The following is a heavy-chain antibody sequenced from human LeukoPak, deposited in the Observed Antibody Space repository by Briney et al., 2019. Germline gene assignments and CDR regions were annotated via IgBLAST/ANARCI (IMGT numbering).Heavy chain of an antibody. V-gene: IGHV3-72*01. Sequence: GGSLRLSCAASGFTFSDHYMDWVRQAPGKGLEWVGRTRNKANSYSTEYAASVEGRFTISRDDSKNSLYLQMNSLKTEDTAVYYCARGNGYDWRSFDSWGQGTLVTVSS. J-gene: IGHJ4*02. CDR2: TRNKANSYST. D-gene: IGHD5-12*01. CDR3: ARGNGYDWRSFDS. CDR1: GFTFSDHY.